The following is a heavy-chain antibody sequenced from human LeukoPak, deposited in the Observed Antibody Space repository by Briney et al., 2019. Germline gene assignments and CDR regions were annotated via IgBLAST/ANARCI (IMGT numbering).Heavy chain of an antibody. CDR1: GGSISSYY. CDR3: ARRGYYDSSGYYDY. Sequence: SETLSLTCTVSGGSISSYYWSWIRQPPGKGLEWIGYIYYSGSTNYNPSLKSRVAISVDTSKNQFSLKLSSVTAADTAVYYCARRGYYDSSGYYDYWGQGTLVTVSS. D-gene: IGHD3-22*01. J-gene: IGHJ4*02. CDR2: IYYSGST. V-gene: IGHV4-59*01.